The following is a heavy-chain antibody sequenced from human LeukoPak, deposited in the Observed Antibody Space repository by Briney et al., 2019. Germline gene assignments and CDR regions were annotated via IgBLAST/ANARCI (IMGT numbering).Heavy chain of an antibody. Sequence: GGSLRLSCAASGFTFRNYVIHWVRQAPGKGLEWVAVTSSDLNVKLYADSVKGRFTISRDNSRSTLYLQMNSLRPEDTAIYYCAREDYYGSGSPPSLYFDYWGQGTLVTVSS. J-gene: IGHJ4*02. CDR2: TSSDLNVK. CDR1: GFTFRNYV. D-gene: IGHD3-10*01. V-gene: IGHV3-30-3*01. CDR3: AREDYYGSGSPPSLYFDY.